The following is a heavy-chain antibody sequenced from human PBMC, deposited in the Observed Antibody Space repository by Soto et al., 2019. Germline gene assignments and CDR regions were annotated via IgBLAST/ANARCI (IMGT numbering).Heavy chain of an antibody. D-gene: IGHD3-16*01. CDR3: AKDRVSYNSVWDPFDV. Sequence: GGSLRLSCAASGFTFNTYAMSWVRQAPGKGLEWVSGIGGGGVDTNYADSVTGRYTISRDDSKNTLFLQMNSLRAEDTAVYYCAKDRVSYNSVWDPFDVWGQGTLVTVSS. V-gene: IGHV3-23*01. CDR2: IGGGGVDT. CDR1: GFTFNTYA. J-gene: IGHJ3*01.